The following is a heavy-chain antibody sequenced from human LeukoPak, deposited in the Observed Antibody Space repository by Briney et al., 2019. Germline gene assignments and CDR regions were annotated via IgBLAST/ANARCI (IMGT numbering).Heavy chain of an antibody. Sequence: ASVTVSCKASGYTFTSYYMHWVRQAPGQGLEWMGIINPSGGSTSYAQKFQGRVTMTRSTSISTAYMELGSLTSEDTAVYYCTRGSQNCASASCYNFWGQGTLVTVSS. V-gene: IGHV1-46*01. CDR3: TRGSQNCASASCYNF. CDR2: INPSGGST. J-gene: IGHJ4*02. CDR1: GYTFTSYY. D-gene: IGHD2-2*02.